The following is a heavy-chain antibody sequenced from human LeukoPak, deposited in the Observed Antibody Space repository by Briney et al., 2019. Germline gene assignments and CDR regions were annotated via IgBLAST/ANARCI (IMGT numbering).Heavy chain of an antibody. CDR1: GGSISSGGYY. V-gene: IGHV4-30-2*01. CDR2: IYHSGST. D-gene: IGHD2-2*01. J-gene: IGHJ2*01. Sequence: PSQTLSLTCTVSGGSISSGGYYWSWIRQPPGKGLEWIGYIYHSGSTYYNPSLKSRVTISVDRSKNQFSLKLSSVTAAGTAVYYCARGYCSSTSCYLGGSYFDLWGRGTLLTVSS. CDR3: ARGYCSSTSCYLGGSYFDL.